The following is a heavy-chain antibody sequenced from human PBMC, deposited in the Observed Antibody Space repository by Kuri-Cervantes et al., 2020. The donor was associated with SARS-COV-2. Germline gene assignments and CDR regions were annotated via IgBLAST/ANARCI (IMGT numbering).Heavy chain of an antibody. CDR2: ISGYNGNT. CDR3: ARGFHDNSAYYPTFGYY. J-gene: IGHJ4*02. CDR1: GYTFTTYG. Sequence: ASVKVSCKASGYTFTTYGINWVRQAPGQGLEWMGWISGYNGNTNYAQNFQGRVIMTTDTSTSTAYMELRSLTPDDTAVYYCARGFHDNSAYYPTFGYYWGQGSLVTVSS. V-gene: IGHV1-18*01. D-gene: IGHD3-22*01.